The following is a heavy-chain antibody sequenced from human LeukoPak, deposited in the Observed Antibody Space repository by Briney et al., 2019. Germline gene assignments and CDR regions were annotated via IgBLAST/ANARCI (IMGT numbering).Heavy chain of an antibody. V-gene: IGHV4-39*01. CDR1: GGSISTTSYY. D-gene: IGHD6-13*01. J-gene: IGHJ5*02. Sequence: SETLSLTCIVSGGSISTTSYYWAWIRRPPGKGLEWIGSIYYSGGTYYNPSLKSRVTISVDTSKNQFSLKLSSVTAADTAVYFCARRPGIAAVVPMFDPWGQGTLVTVSS. CDR2: IYYSGGT. CDR3: ARRPGIAAVVPMFDP.